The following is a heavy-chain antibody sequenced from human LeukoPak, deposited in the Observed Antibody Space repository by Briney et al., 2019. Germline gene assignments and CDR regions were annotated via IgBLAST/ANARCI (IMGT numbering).Heavy chain of an antibody. D-gene: IGHD5-12*01. Sequence: PGGSLRLSCAASGFTSSSYSMNWGRQAPGKGLEWVSSISSSSSYIYYADSVKGRFTISRDNAKNSLYLQMNSLRAEDTAVYYCARAPGGYSGYCDYWGQGTLVTVSS. CDR3: ARAPGGYSGYCDY. CDR2: ISSSSSYI. CDR1: GFTSSSYS. J-gene: IGHJ4*02. V-gene: IGHV3-21*01.